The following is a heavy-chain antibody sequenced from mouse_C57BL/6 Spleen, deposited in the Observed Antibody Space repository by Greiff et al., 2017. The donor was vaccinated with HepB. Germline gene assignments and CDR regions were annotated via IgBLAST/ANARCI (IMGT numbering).Heavy chain of an antibody. Sequence: EVQLVESGGGLVQPKGSLKLSCAASGFTFNTYAMHWVRQAPGKGLEWVARIRSKSSNYATYYADSVKDRFTISRDDSQSMLYLQMNNLKTEDTAMYYCVREDYYDYVSHWYFDVWGTGTTVTVSS. D-gene: IGHD2-4*01. CDR1: GFTFNTYA. CDR2: IRSKSSNYAT. CDR3: VREDYYDYVSHWYFDV. V-gene: IGHV10-3*01. J-gene: IGHJ1*03.